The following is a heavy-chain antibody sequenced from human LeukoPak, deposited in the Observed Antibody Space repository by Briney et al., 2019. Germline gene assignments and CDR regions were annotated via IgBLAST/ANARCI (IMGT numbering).Heavy chain of an antibody. CDR2: ITSSSSHI. D-gene: IGHD6-13*01. V-gene: IGHV3-21*01. Sequence: PGGSLRLSCAASGFTFRTYAVDWVRQAPGKGLEWVSTITSSSSHIYYTDSVKGRFTISRGNAKNSLYLQMNSLRVEDTAVYYCARGIAADEEHYWGQGTLVTVSS. CDR1: GFTFRTYA. J-gene: IGHJ4*02. CDR3: ARGIAADEEHY.